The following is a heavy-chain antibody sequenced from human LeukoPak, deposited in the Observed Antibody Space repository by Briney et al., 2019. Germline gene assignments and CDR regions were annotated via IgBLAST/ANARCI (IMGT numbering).Heavy chain of an antibody. CDR2: IIPIFGTA. J-gene: IGHJ4*02. D-gene: IGHD6-13*01. CDR3: ARGMKQQLWAFDY. Sequence: SVKVSFKASGGTFSIYAISWVRQAPGQGLEWMGGIIPIFGTANYAQKFQGRVTITADESTSTAYMELSSLRSEDTAVYYCARGMKQQLWAFDYWGQGTLVTVSS. V-gene: IGHV1-69*13. CDR1: GGTFSIYA.